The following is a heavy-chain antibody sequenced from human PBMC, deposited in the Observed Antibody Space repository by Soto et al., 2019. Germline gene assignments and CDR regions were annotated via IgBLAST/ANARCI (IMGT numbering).Heavy chain of an antibody. J-gene: IGHJ6*03. CDR3: ARGGDCSGGSCYPYYYYYYMDV. V-gene: IGHV3-33*01. Sequence: QVQLVESGGGVVQPGRSLRLSCAASGFTFSSYGMHWVRQAPGKGLEWVAVIWYDGSNKYYADSVKGRFTISRDNSKNTLDLQMYSLRAEDTAVYYCARGGDCSGGSCYPYYYYYYMDVWGKGNTDTVSS. CDR1: GFTFSSYG. D-gene: IGHD2-15*01. CDR2: IWYDGSNK.